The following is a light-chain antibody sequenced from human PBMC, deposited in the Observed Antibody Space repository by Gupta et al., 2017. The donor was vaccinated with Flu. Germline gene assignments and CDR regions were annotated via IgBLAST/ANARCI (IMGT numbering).Light chain of an antibody. Sequence: QPVLTQPPSASGTPGQRVTISCSGSSSNTGSNYVYWYQQLPGTAPKLLIYRNNQRPSGVPDRFSGSKSGTSASLAISGLRSEDEADYYCAAWDDSLSGWVFGGGTKLTVL. CDR3: AAWDDSLSGWV. V-gene: IGLV1-47*01. CDR2: RNN. CDR1: SSNTGSNY. J-gene: IGLJ3*02.